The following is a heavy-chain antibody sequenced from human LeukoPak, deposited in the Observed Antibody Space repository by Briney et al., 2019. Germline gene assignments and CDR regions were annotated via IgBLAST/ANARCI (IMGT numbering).Heavy chain of an antibody. CDR1: GGTFSSYA. J-gene: IGHJ4*02. CDR2: IIPILGIA. CDR3: ARGEGSYYGYFKRTFDY. D-gene: IGHD1-26*01. Sequence: GASVKVSCKASGGTFSSYAISWVRQAPGQGLEWMGRIIPILGIANYAQKFQGRVTITADKSTSTAYMELSSLRSEDTAVYYCARGEGSYYGYFKRTFDYWGQGTLVTVSS. V-gene: IGHV1-69*04.